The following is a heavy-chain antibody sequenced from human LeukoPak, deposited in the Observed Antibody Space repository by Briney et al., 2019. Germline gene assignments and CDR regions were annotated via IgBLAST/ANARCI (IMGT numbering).Heavy chain of an antibody. CDR1: GGTFSSYA. V-gene: IGHV1-69*04. CDR3: ARGSYGDYYSVYFDY. Sequence: SVKVPCKASGGTFSSYAISWVRQAPGQGLEWMGRIIPIFGIANYAQKFQGRVTITADKSTSTAYMDLSSLRSEDTAVYYCARGSYGDYYSVYFDYWGQGTLVTVSS. D-gene: IGHD4-17*01. J-gene: IGHJ4*02. CDR2: IIPIFGIA.